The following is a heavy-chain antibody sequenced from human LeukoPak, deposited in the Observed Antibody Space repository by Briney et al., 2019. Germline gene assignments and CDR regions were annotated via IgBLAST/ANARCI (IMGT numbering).Heavy chain of an antibody. D-gene: IGHD2-2*01. J-gene: IGHJ4*02. V-gene: IGHV4-30-2*01. CDR2: IYQSGST. Sequence: SETLSLTCTVSGGSISSGGYYWSWIRQPPGKGLEWIGYIYQSGSTYYNPSLTSRVTISVDRPKNQFSLKLSSVTAADTAVYYCARDQGYCSSTSCRYFDCWGQGTLVTVSS. CDR1: GGSISSGGYY. CDR3: ARDQGYCSSTSCRYFDC.